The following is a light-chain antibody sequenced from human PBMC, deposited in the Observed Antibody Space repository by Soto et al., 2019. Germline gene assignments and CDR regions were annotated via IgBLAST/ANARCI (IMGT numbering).Light chain of an antibody. Sequence: QSALTQPASVSGSPGQSITISCSGTSSDIGAYDYVSWYQQHPGRAPKLIIYEVINRPSGVSHRFSGSKSGNTASLTISGLQAEDEADYYCSSYTSSTTVIFGGGTKLTVL. V-gene: IGLV2-14*03. CDR2: EVI. J-gene: IGLJ2*01. CDR1: SSDIGAYDY. CDR3: SSYTSSTTVI.